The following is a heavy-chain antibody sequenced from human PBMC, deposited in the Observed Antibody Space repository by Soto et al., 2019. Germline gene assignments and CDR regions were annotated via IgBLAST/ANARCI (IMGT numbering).Heavy chain of an antibody. CDR1: GFTFSTYA. J-gene: IGHJ4*02. Sequence: DVQLLESGGGLVQPGGSLRLSCAASGFTFSTYALSWFRQAPGQGLEWVSGVTDNGDTRYYADSVKGRFTISRDNSNNWLYLQMNSLRAEDTAVYYCARRYYYDSRGYLVRHNPDFWGQGTLVTVSS. V-gene: IGHV3-23*01. CDR3: ARRYYYDSRGYLVRHNPDF. CDR2: VTDNGDTR. D-gene: IGHD3-22*01.